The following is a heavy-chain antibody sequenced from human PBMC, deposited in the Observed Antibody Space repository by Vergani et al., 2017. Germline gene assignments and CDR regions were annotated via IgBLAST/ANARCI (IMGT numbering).Heavy chain of an antibody. J-gene: IGHJ5*02. CDR3: ARHGQFSSSWAPP. CDR2: IYYSGST. D-gene: IGHD6-13*01. Sequence: QLQLQESGPGLVTPSETLSLPFTVSGGPLSSSSYYLGWIRQAPGKGLEWIGSIYYSGSTSYNPSLKSRVTISVDTSKNHFSLELSSVTAADTAVYYCARHGQFSSSWAPPWGQGTLVTVSA. V-gene: IGHV4-39*01. CDR1: GGPLSSSSYY.